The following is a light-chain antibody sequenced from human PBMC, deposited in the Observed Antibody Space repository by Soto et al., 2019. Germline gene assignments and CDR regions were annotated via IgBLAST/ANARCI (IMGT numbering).Light chain of an antibody. CDR1: SSNIGAGYD. CDR3: QSYYSSLGGSNV. Sequence: QSVLTQPPSVSGAPGQRVTISCTGSSSNIGAGYDVHWYQQLPGTAPKLLIYGNSNRPSGVPDRFSGSKSCTSDSLAITGLEADDEAYYYCQSYYSSLGGSNVFGTGTTVTVL. J-gene: IGLJ1*01. CDR2: GNS. V-gene: IGLV1-40*01.